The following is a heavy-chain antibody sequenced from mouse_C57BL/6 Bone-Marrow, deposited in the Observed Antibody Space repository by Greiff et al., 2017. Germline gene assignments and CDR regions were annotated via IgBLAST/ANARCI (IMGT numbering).Heavy chain of an antibody. CDR3: TRDTGNYYAMDY. V-gene: IGHV5-9-1*02. D-gene: IGHD4-1*01. CDR2: ISSGGDYI. Sequence: DVMLVESGGGLVKPGGSLKLSCAASGFTFSSYAMSWVRQTPEKRLEWVAYISSGGDYIYYADTVKGRFTISRDNARNTLYLQMSSLKSEDTAMYYCTRDTGNYYAMDYWGQGTSVTVSS. CDR1: GFTFSSYA. J-gene: IGHJ4*01.